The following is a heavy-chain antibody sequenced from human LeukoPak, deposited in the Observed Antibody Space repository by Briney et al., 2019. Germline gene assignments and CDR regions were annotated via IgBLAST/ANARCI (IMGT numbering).Heavy chain of an antibody. Sequence: GGSLRLSCEASGFSVSHNYMTWVRQAPGKGLEWVSIIKTGGDTYYADSVTGRFTISRDNSRNTLYLQMNSLRVEDTAVYYCAGTYSIGSAYWGQGTLVTVSS. D-gene: IGHD6-25*01. J-gene: IGHJ4*02. CDR2: IKTGGDT. CDR1: GFSVSHNY. CDR3: AGTYSIGSAY. V-gene: IGHV3-66*02.